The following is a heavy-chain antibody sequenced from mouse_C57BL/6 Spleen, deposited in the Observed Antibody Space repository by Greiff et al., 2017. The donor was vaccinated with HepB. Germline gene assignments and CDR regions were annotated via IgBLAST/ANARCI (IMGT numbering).Heavy chain of an antibody. V-gene: IGHV3-6*01. CDR1: GYSITSGYY. CDR2: ISYDGSN. CDR3: ARGELGPLDY. J-gene: IGHJ2*01. D-gene: IGHD4-1*01. Sequence: EVQLVESGPGLVKPSQSLSLTCSVTGYSITSGYYWNWIRQFPGNKLEWMGYISYDGSNNYNPSLKNRISITRDTSKNQFFLKLNSVTTEDTATYYCARGELGPLDYWGQGTTLTVSS.